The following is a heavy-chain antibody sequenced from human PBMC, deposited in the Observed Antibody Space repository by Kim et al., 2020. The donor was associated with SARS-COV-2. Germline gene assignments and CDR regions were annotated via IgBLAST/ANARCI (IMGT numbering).Heavy chain of an antibody. CDR1: GYTLTEFS. CDR3: ATPFTMVRGAMGYYGMDV. V-gene: IGHV1-24*01. J-gene: IGHJ6*02. D-gene: IGHD3-10*01. Sequence: ASVKVSCKVSGYTLTEFSMHWVRQAPGKGLEWMGGFDPEDGETIYAQKFQGRVTMTEDTSTDTAYMELSSLRSEDTAVYYCATPFTMVRGAMGYYGMDVWGQGTTFTVSS. CDR2: FDPEDGET.